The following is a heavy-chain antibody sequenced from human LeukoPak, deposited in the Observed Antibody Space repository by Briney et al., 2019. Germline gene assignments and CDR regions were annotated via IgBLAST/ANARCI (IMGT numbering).Heavy chain of an antibody. V-gene: IGHV3-48*01. D-gene: IGHD6-6*01. CDR1: GFNFNSHT. Sequence: GESLRLSCEASGFNFNSHTMGWVRQAPGKGLEWVSYISSSSSTIYYADSVKGRFTISRDNAKNSLYLQMNSLRAEDTAVYYCARGDSIAARPSGFDYWGQGTLVTVSS. J-gene: IGHJ4*02. CDR2: ISSSSSTI. CDR3: ARGDSIAARPSGFDY.